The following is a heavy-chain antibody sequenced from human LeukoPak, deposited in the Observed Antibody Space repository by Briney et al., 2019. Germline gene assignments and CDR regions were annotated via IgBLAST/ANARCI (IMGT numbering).Heavy chain of an antibody. Sequence: SETLSLTCTVSGGSISNYYWSWIRQPPGKGLEWIGSIYYSGSTYYNPSLKSRVTISVDTSKNQFSLKLSSVTAADTAVYYCARHWNYDILTGYYTAAFDIWGQGTMVTVSS. CDR1: GGSISNYY. CDR3: ARHWNYDILTGYYTAAFDI. CDR2: IYYSGST. V-gene: IGHV4-59*05. D-gene: IGHD3-9*01. J-gene: IGHJ3*02.